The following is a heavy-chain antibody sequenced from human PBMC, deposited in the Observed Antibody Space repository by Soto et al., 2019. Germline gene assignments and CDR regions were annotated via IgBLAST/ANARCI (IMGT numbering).Heavy chain of an antibody. CDR2: IIPIFGTA. D-gene: IGHD5-12*01. V-gene: IGHV1-69*13. CDR1: GGTFSSYA. J-gene: IGHJ4*02. Sequence: PVKVSCKASGGTFSSYAICWVRQSPGQGLEWMGGIIPIFGTANYAQKFQGRVTITADESTSTAYMELSSLRSEDTAVYYCARDVKDGYNSFDYWGQGTLVTVSS. CDR3: ARDVKDGYNSFDY.